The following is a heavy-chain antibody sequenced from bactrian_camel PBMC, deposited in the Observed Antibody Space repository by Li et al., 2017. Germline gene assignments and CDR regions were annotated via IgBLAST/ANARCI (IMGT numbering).Heavy chain of an antibody. CDR1: ASTFSRDA. J-gene: IGHJ4*01. D-gene: IGHD5*01. Sequence: HVQLVESGGGLVQPGESLRLSCAASASTFSRDAMMWVRQAQGKGPEWVSAILSDGTNIYYADSVEGRFTISRDNPRNTLYLQMNSLRPEDTAMYHCAAKTTCGGRYNVRAPADYWGQGTQVTVS. V-gene: IGHV3S7*01. CDR3: AAKTTCGGRYNVRAPADY. CDR2: ILSDGTNI.